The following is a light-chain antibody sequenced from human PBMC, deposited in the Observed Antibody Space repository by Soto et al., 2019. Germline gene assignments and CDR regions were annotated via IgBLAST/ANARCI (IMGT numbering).Light chain of an antibody. CDR1: QSVSSN. Sequence: DIVMTQSLATLSVSPGERVTLSCRARQSVSSNLAWYQQKPGQAPRLLIYGASTRATGLPARFSGSGSGTEFTLTISSLQSEDFAVYYCQEYNSWPYTFGQGTKLEIK. J-gene: IGKJ2*01. V-gene: IGKV3-15*01. CDR3: QEYNSWPYT. CDR2: GAS.